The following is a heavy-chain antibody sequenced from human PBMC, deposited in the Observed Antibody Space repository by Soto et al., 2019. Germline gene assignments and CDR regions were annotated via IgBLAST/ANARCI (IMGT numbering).Heavy chain of an antibody. CDR3: AAGTGLFDY. Sequence: SETLSLTCTVSGGSISSYYWSWIRQPPGKGLEWIGYIYYSGSTNYNPSLKSRVTISVDTSKNQFSLKLSSVTAADPAVYYCAAGTGLFDYWGQGTLVTVSS. CDR2: IYYSGST. J-gene: IGHJ4*02. V-gene: IGHV4-59*08. D-gene: IGHD6-13*01. CDR1: GGSISSYY.